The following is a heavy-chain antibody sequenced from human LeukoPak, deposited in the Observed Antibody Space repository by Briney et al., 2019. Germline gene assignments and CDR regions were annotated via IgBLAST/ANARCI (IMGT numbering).Heavy chain of an antibody. Sequence: SVKVSCKASGGTFSSYTISCGRQSPGHELEWMGRIIPILGVAKYAQKLQGRVTINADKSTSTAYMEMSSLRSEDTAVYYCARGPAQATYYDFWSGSTTSNWFDPWGQGTLVTVSS. J-gene: IGHJ5*02. CDR1: GGTFSSYT. CDR2: IIPILGVA. CDR3: ARGPAQATYYDFWSGSTTSNWFDP. D-gene: IGHD3-3*01. V-gene: IGHV1-69*02.